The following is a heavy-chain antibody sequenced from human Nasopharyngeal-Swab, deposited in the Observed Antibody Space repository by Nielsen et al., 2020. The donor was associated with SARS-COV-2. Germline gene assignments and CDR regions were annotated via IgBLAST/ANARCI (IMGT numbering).Heavy chain of an antibody. CDR3: AKDRGCSGGSCYVHWYFDL. Sequence: GESLKISCAASGFTFSGYAMSWVRQAPGKGLDWVSAIGGTGGSTYYADSVKGQFTISRDNSKNTLYLQMNSLRAEDTAVYYCAKDRGCSGGSCYVHWYFDLWGRGTLVTVSS. CDR2: IGGTGGST. D-gene: IGHD2-15*01. CDR1: GFTFSGYA. J-gene: IGHJ2*01. V-gene: IGHV3-23*01.